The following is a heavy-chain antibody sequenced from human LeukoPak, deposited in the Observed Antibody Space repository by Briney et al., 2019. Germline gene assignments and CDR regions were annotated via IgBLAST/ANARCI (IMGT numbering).Heavy chain of an antibody. J-gene: IGHJ4*02. D-gene: IGHD2-8*02. CDR3: TRDPSSGGGYFDS. V-gene: IGHV4-59*01. CDR1: GGSMNSYF. CDR2: IYYSGNT. Sequence: PSETLSLTCTVSGGSMNSYFWNWIRQPPGKGLEWIGYIYYSGNTKYNPSLQSRVTISVDTSKNQFSLKLSSVTAADTAVYYCTRDPSSGGGYFDSWGQGTLVTVSS.